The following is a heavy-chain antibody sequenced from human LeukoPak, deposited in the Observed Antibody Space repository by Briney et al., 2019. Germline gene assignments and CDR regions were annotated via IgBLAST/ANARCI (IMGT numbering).Heavy chain of an antibody. CDR3: ARGYCSGGSCTELDY. CDR1: GFTFNTFW. D-gene: IGHD2-15*01. J-gene: IGHJ4*02. CDR2: IKQDGSEK. Sequence: PGGSLRLSCAASGFTFNTFWMNWVRQAPGKGLEWVANIKQDGSEKYYVDSVKGRFTISRDNAKNSLYLQMDSLRAEDTAVYYCARGYCSGGSCTELDYWGQGTLVTVSS. V-gene: IGHV3-7*01.